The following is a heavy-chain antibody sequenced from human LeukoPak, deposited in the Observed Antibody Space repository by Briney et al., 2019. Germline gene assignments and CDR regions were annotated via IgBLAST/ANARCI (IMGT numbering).Heavy chain of an antibody. CDR2: IIPIFGTA. Sequence: VASVKVSCKASGGTFSSYAISWVRQAPGQGLEWMGGIIPIFGTANYAQKFQGRVTITADESTSTAYMELSSLRSEDTAVYYCARGRGTMIDAFDIWGQGTMVTVSS. V-gene: IGHV1-69*13. CDR3: ARGRGTMIDAFDI. J-gene: IGHJ3*02. D-gene: IGHD3-22*01. CDR1: GGTFSSYA.